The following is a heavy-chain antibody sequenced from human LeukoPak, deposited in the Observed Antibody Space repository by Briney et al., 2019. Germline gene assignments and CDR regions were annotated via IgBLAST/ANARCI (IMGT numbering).Heavy chain of an antibody. Sequence: ASVKVSCKASRYTFTGYYMHWVRQAPGQGLEWMGWINPNSGGTNYAQKFQGRVTMTRDTSISTAYMELSRLRSDDTAVYYCARASRGSAMVENDYWGQGTLVTVSS. CDR1: RYTFTGYY. V-gene: IGHV1-2*02. CDR3: ARASRGSAMVENDY. J-gene: IGHJ4*02. D-gene: IGHD5-18*01. CDR2: INPNSGGT.